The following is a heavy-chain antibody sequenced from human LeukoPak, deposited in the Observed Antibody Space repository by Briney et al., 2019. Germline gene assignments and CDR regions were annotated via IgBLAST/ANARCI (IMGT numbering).Heavy chain of an antibody. CDR2: INTDGSST. V-gene: IGHV3-74*01. Sequence: SGGSLRLSCAASGFTFSSYGMHWVRQGPGKGLLWVSRINTDGSSTSNADSVKGRFTISRDNAKNTLYLQMNSLRAEDTAVYYCARDYLCAFDIWGQGTMVTVSS. J-gene: IGHJ3*02. CDR1: GFTFSSYG. D-gene: IGHD5-12*01. CDR3: ARDYLCAFDI.